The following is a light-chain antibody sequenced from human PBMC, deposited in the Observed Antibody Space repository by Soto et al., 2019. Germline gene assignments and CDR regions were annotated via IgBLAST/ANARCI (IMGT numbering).Light chain of an antibody. CDR3: AAWDDSLSAVV. CDR1: SSNIGSNY. Sequence: QSVLTQPPSASGTPGQRVTISCSGSSSNIGSNYVYWYQQLPGTAPKLLIYSNNQRPSGVPDRFSGSKSGTSASLAISGLRSEDEADYYCAAWDDSLSAVVFGGGTKVTV. J-gene: IGLJ2*01. CDR2: SNN. V-gene: IGLV1-47*02.